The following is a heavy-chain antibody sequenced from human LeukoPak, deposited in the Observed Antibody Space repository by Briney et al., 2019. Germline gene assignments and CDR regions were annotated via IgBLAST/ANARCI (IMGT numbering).Heavy chain of an antibody. J-gene: IGHJ4*02. CDR1: GDSVSSTTSY. CDR2: IFYSGIT. CDR3: ARQLAGLFFNS. D-gene: IGHD6-19*01. Sequence: SETLSLTCTVSGDSVSSTTSYCTWIRQPPGQGLEYIGSIFYSGITFYNPSLKSRVTMSVDTSKNQFSLKLNSVTAADTAVYFCARQLAGLFFNSWGQGTLVAVSS. V-gene: IGHV4-39*01.